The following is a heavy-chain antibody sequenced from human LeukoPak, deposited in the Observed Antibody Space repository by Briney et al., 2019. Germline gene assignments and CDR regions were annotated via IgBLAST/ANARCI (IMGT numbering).Heavy chain of an antibody. Sequence: XXXRQXXGKRLEWVAVISYDGSNEYYADSVKGRFTISRDNSKNTLYLQMNSLRAEDTAVYYCAKDRGYCSGGSCLHFDYWGQGTLVTVSS. CDR2: ISYDGSNE. V-gene: IGHV3-30*18. J-gene: IGHJ4*02. CDR3: AKDRGYCSGGSCLHFDY. D-gene: IGHD2-15*01.